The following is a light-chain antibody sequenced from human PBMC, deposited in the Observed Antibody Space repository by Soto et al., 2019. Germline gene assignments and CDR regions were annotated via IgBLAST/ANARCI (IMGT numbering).Light chain of an antibody. CDR3: AAWDDSLSGYV. Sequence: QSVLTQPPSASGTPGQRVTISCSGSSSNIGGNAVNRYQQLPGTTPKLLIYSNNQRPSGVPDRFSGSKSGTSASLAISGLQSEDEADYYCAAWDDSLSGYVFGTGTQLTVL. V-gene: IGLV1-44*01. J-gene: IGLJ1*01. CDR1: SSNIGGNA. CDR2: SNN.